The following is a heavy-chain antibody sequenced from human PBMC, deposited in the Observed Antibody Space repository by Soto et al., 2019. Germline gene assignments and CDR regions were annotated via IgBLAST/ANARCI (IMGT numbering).Heavy chain of an antibody. V-gene: IGHV1-2*02. CDR3: AINLMVTLPDGFDM. CDR1: GYTFTAYY. CDR2: IDPDSGVT. Sequence: QVQLVQSGAEVKKPGASVKVSCKASGYTFTAYYMHWVRQAPGQGLEWMGWIDPDSGVTNYAQKFQGRVTMTRDTSMSTAYMELSRLRSDDTAVYYCAINLMVTLPDGFDMWGQGTMLTVSS. D-gene: IGHD5-18*01. J-gene: IGHJ3*02.